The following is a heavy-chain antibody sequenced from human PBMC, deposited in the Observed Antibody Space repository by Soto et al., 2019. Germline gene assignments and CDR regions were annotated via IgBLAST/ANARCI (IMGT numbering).Heavy chain of an antibody. CDR1: GGSISSSSYY. Sequence: SETLSLTCTVSGGSISSSSYYWGWIRQPPGKGLEWIGSIYYSGSTYYNPSLKSRVTISVDTSKNQFSLKLSSVTAADTAVYYCARLGATSDGGAYWGQGTLVTVS. CDR2: IYYSGST. CDR3: ARLGATSDGGAY. J-gene: IGHJ4*02. V-gene: IGHV4-39*01. D-gene: IGHD3-16*01.